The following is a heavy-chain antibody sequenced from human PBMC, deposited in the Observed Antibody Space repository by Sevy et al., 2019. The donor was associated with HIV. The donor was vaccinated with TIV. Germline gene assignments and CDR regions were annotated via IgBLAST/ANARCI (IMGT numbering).Heavy chain of an antibody. Sequence: SQTLSLTCAISGDSVSSNSAAWNWIRQSPSRGLEWLGRTYYRSKWYNDYAVAVKSRITINPDTSKNQFSLQLNSVTPEDTALYYCAREKSSGWYEDCYYYYGIDVWGQGTTVTVSS. CDR1: GDSVSSNSAA. J-gene: IGHJ6*02. CDR3: AREKSSGWYEDCYYYYGIDV. D-gene: IGHD6-19*01. CDR2: TYYRSKWYN. V-gene: IGHV6-1*01.